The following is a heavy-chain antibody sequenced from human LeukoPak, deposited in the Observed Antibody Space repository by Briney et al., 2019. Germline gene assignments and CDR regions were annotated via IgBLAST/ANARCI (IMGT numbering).Heavy chain of an antibody. D-gene: IGHD3-22*01. CDR1: GFTFSSYS. J-gene: IGHJ4*02. V-gene: IGHV3-21*01. CDR3: ARDYYDSSGSPDY. Sequence: PGGSLRLSCAASGFTFSSYSMNWVRQAPGKGLEWVSSISSSSSYIYYADSVKGRFTISRDNAKNSLYLQMNSLRAEDTAVCYCARDYYDSSGSPDYWGQGTLVTVSS. CDR2: ISSSSSYI.